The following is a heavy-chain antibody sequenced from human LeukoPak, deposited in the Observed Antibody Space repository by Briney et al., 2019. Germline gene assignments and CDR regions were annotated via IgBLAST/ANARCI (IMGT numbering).Heavy chain of an antibody. CDR1: GGSFSGYY. CDR3: ARLVVRCSGGSCYPLYYYYMDV. J-gene: IGHJ6*03. CDR2: INHSGST. D-gene: IGHD2-15*01. V-gene: IGHV4-34*01. Sequence: SETLSLTCAVYGGSFSGYYWSWIRQPPGKGLEWIGEINHSGSTNYNPSLKSRVTISVDTSKNQFSLKLSSVTAADTAVYYCARLVVRCSGGSCYPLYYYYMDVWGKGTTVTISS.